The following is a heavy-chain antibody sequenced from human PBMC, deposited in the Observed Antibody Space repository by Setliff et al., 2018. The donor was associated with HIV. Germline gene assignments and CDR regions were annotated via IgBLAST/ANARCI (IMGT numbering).Heavy chain of an antibody. CDR2: INPSSGAT. CDR3: AREDRGYYASGLA. V-gene: IGHV1-2*02. Sequence: ASVKVSCKVSGYTFTGYYVHWVRQVPGQGLEWMGWINPSSGATNFAQNFQGRVTMTRDTSITTVYLELIRLRSDDTAVYYCAREDRGYYASGLAWGQGTLVTVSS. CDR1: GYTFTGYY. J-gene: IGHJ5*02. D-gene: IGHD3-10*01.